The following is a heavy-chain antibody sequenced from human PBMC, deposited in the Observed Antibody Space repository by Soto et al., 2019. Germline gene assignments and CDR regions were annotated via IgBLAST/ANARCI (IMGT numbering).Heavy chain of an antibody. CDR1: GFTFSGYW. V-gene: IGHV3-7*05. Sequence: EVQLVESRGGLVQPGGSLRLPCAAAGFTFSGYWMSWVRQAPGKGLEWVANIKQDGSEQFYVDSVKGRFTISRDNAKNSLYLQINSLRAEDTAVYYSAREAVWGQGTTVTVSS. CDR2: IKQDGSEQ. J-gene: IGHJ6*02. CDR3: AREAV.